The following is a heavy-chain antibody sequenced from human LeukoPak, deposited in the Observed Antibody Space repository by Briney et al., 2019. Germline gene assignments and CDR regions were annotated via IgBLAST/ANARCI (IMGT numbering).Heavy chain of an antibody. J-gene: IGHJ3*02. CDR3: ARDAGYYDSSGYCPDAFDI. D-gene: IGHD3-22*01. Sequence: SVKVSCKASGGTFSSYAISWVRQAPGQGLEWMGRIIPILGIANYAQKFQGRVTITADKSTCTAYMELSSLRSEDTAVYYCARDAGYYDSSGYCPDAFDIWGQGTMVTVSS. CDR1: GGTFSSYA. V-gene: IGHV1-69*04. CDR2: IIPILGIA.